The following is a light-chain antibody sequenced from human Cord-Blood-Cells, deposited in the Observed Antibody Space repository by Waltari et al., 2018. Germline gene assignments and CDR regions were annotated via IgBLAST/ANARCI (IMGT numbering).Light chain of an antibody. CDR1: QSISSY. CDR3: QQSYSTPFA. J-gene: IGKJ3*01. V-gene: IGKV1-39*01. CDR2: AAS. Sequence: DIQMTQSPPSLSASVRDRVTITCRASQSISSYLNWYQQKPGKAPKLLIYAASSLQSGVPSRFSGSGSGTDFTITISSLQPEDFATYYCQQSYSTPFAFGPGTKVDIK.